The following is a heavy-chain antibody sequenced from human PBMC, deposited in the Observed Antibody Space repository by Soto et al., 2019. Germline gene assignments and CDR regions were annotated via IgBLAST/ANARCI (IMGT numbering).Heavy chain of an antibody. CDR1: GFTFSSYG. J-gene: IGHJ6*02. CDR3: ARDIVVVPAAIRGHYYYYGMDV. Sequence: QVQLVESGGGVVQPGRSLRLSCAASGFTFSSYGMHWVRQAPGKGLEWVAVIWYEGSNKYYADSVKGRFTISRDNSKNTLYLQMNSLRAEDTAVYYCARDIVVVPAAIRGHYYYYGMDVWGQGTTVTVSS. CDR2: IWYEGSNK. D-gene: IGHD2-2*01. V-gene: IGHV3-33*01.